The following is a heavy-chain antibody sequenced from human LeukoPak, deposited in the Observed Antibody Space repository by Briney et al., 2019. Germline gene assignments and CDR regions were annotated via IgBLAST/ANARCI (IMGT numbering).Heavy chain of an antibody. Sequence: GASVKVSCKASGGTFSSYAISWVRQAPGQGLEWMGGIIPIFGTANYAQKFQGRVTITADESTSTAYMELSSLRSEDTAVYYCARGTVGIVGATAFNYFDYWGQGTLVTVSS. J-gene: IGHJ4*02. CDR1: GGTFSSYA. CDR2: IIPIFGTA. D-gene: IGHD1-26*01. CDR3: ARGTVGIVGATAFNYFDY. V-gene: IGHV1-69*13.